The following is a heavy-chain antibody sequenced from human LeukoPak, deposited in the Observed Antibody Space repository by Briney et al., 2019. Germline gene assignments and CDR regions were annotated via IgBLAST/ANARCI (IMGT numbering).Heavy chain of an antibody. Sequence: PGGSLRLSCAASGFTFSSYAMSWVRQAPGKGLEWVSGISGSGGSTYYTDSVKGRFTISRDNSKDTLYLQMNSLGAEDTAVYYCAKPQRITIFGTPQIYYMDVWGKGTTVTVSS. V-gene: IGHV3-23*01. J-gene: IGHJ6*03. CDR2: ISGSGGST. CDR3: AKPQRITIFGTPQIYYMDV. D-gene: IGHD3-3*01. CDR1: GFTFSSYA.